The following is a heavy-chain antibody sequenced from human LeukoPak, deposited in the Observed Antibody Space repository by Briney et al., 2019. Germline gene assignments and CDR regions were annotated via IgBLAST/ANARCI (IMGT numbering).Heavy chain of an antibody. Sequence: GGSLRLSCVASGFTFSSYWMSWVRQAPGKGLEWVANIKQDGSEKYYVDSVKGRFTISRDNAKNSLYLQMNSLRAEDTAVYYCARDHSKHGYSYGQYWGQGTLVTVSS. D-gene: IGHD5-18*01. V-gene: IGHV3-7*01. J-gene: IGHJ4*02. CDR2: IKQDGSEK. CDR1: GFTFSSYW. CDR3: ARDHSKHGYSYGQY.